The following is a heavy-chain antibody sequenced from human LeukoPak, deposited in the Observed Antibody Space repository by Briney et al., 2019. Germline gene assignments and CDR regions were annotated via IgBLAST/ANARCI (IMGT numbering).Heavy chain of an antibody. J-gene: IGHJ3*02. D-gene: IGHD3-16*01. CDR3: ARLSLGVRRGKYAFDI. CDR2: ISAYNGNT. CDR1: GYTFTSYG. V-gene: IGHV1-18*01. Sequence: GASVKVSCKASGYTFTSYGISWVRQAPGQGLEWMGWISAYNGNTNYAQKLQGRVTMTTDTPTSTAYMELRSLRSDDTAVYYCARLSLGVRRGKYAFDIWGQGTMVTVSS.